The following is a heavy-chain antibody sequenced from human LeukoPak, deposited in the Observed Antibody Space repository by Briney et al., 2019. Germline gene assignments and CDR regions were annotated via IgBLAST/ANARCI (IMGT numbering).Heavy chain of an antibody. D-gene: IGHD2-2*01. CDR2: ISGSGGST. CDR3: AKDHTQYPQCFDY. Sequence: GGSLRLSCAASGFTFSSYAMSWVCQAPGKGLEWVSAISGSGGSTYYADSVKGRFTISRDNSKNTLYLQMNSLRAEDTAVYYCAKDHTQYPQCFDYWGQGTLVTVSS. J-gene: IGHJ4*02. V-gene: IGHV3-23*01. CDR1: GFTFSSYA.